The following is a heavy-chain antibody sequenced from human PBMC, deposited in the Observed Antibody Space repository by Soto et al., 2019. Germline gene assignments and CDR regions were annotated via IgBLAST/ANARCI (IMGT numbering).Heavy chain of an antibody. Sequence: SETLSLTSTVSGGAISSCYWSWNRQPPGKGLEWIGYIYYSGSTNYNPSLKSRVTISVDTSKNQFSLKLSSVTAADTAVYYCARGAAARPFYYWGQVPLITVSS. D-gene: IGHD6-6*01. J-gene: IGHJ4*02. CDR2: IYYSGST. V-gene: IGHV4-59*01. CDR3: ARGAAARPFYY. CDR1: GGAISSCY.